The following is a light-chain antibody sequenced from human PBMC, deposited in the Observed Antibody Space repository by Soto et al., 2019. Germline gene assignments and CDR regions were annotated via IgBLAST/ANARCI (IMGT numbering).Light chain of an antibody. CDR3: QQYNSYSPRT. V-gene: IGKV1-5*03. CDR1: QSISSW. J-gene: IGKJ1*01. Sequence: DIQMTQSPSTLSASVGDRVTITCRASQSISSWLAWYQQKPGKAPKLLIYKASSLESGGPSRFSGSGSGTEFTLTISSLQPDDFATYYCQQYNSYSPRTFGQGTKVEIK. CDR2: KAS.